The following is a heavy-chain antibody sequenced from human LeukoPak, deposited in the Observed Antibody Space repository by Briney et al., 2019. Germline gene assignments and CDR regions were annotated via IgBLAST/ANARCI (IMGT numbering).Heavy chain of an antibody. CDR1: GFTFSTYS. Sequence: PGGSLRLSCAASGFTFSTYSMNWVRQAPGKGLEWVSSISSSSSYIYYADSVKGRFTISRDNAKNSLYLQMNSLRAEDTAVYYCARVGDMEAFDIWGQGTRVTVSS. D-gene: IGHD3-16*01. J-gene: IGHJ3*02. CDR2: ISSSSSYI. CDR3: ARVGDMEAFDI. V-gene: IGHV3-21*01.